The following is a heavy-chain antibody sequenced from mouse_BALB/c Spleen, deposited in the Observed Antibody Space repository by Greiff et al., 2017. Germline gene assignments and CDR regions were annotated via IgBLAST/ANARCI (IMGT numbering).Heavy chain of an antibody. V-gene: IGHV1-80*01. D-gene: IGHD4-1*01. CDR1: GYAFSSYW. Sequence: VQLQQSGAELVRPGSLVKISCKASGYAFSSYWMNWVKQRPGQGLEWIGQIYPGDGDTNYNGKFKGKATLTADKSSSTAYMELRSLTSEDSAVYYCTRLWEDYWGQGTTLTVSS. CDR3: TRLWEDY. CDR2: IYPGDGDT. J-gene: IGHJ2*01.